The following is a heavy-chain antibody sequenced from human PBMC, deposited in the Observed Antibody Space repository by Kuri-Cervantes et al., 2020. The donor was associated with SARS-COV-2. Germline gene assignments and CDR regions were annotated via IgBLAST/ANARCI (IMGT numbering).Heavy chain of an antibody. CDR3: AKAGYCGGDCYSDYFDY. D-gene: IGHD2-21*01. CDR1: GFTFSSYD. CDR2: IGTAGDT. V-gene: IGHV3-13*01. J-gene: IGHJ4*02. Sequence: GESLKISCAACGFTFSSYDMHWVRQATGKGLEWVSAIGTAGDTYYPGSVKGRFTISRDNSKNTLYLQMNSLRAEDTAVYYCAKAGYCGGDCYSDYFDYWGQGTLVTVSS.